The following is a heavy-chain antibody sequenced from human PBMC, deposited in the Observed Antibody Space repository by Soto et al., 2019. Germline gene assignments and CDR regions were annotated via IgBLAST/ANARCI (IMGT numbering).Heavy chain of an antibody. CDR3: AREVGATLNWFDP. J-gene: IGHJ5*02. CDR1: GGTFSSYA. V-gene: IGHV1-69*01. Sequence: QVQLVQSGAEVKKPGSSVKVSCKASGGTFSSYAISWVRQAPGQGPEWMGGIIPIFGTANYPQKFRGRVTITADESTSTAYMELSSLRSEDTAVYYCAREVGATLNWFDPWGQGTLVTVSS. CDR2: IIPIFGTA. D-gene: IGHD1-26*01.